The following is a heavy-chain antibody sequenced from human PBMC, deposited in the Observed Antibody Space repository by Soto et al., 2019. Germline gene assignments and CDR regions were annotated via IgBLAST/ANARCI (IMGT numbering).Heavy chain of an antibody. CDR1: GYTFTRYD. V-gene: IGHV1-8*03. CDR2: MNANNGNT. CDR3: ASQYGGYGWFDT. D-gene: IGHD5-12*01. J-gene: IGHJ5*02. Sequence: ASVKVSCKASGYTFTRYDINWVRQATGQRFEYMGLMNANNGNTDYVQNFQGRVTITRDTSASTAYMELSSLRSEDTAVYYCASQYGGYGWFDTWGQGTPVTVSS.